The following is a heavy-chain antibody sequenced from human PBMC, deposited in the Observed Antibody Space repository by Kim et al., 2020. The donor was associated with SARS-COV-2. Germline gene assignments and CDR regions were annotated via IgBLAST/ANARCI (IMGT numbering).Heavy chain of an antibody. Sequence: GGSLRLSCAASGFTFSSYSMNWVRQAPGKGLEWVSSISSSSSYIYYADSVKGRFTISRDNAKNSLYLQMNSLRAEDTAVYYCARGFGMVVPAAIWFDPWGQGTLVTVSS. D-gene: IGHD2-2*01. CDR2: ISSSSSYI. CDR1: GFTFSSYS. V-gene: IGHV3-21*01. CDR3: ARGFGMVVPAAIWFDP. J-gene: IGHJ5*02.